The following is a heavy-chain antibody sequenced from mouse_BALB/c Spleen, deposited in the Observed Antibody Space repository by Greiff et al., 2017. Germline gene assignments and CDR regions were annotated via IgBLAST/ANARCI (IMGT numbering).Heavy chain of an antibody. CDR3: ARGGTTASDY. CDR1: GFTFSDYY. CDR2: ISDGGSYT. D-gene: IGHD1-2*01. V-gene: IGHV5-4*02. J-gene: IGHJ2*01. Sequence: EVQRVESGGGLVKPGGSLKLSCAASGFTFSDYYMYWVRQTPEKRLEWVATISDGGSYTYYPDSVKGRFTISRDNAKNNLYLQMSSLKSEDTAMYYCARGGTTASDYWGQGTTLTVSS.